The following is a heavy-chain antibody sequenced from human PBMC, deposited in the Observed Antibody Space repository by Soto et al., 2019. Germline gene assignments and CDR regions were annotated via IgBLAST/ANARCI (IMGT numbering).Heavy chain of an antibody. D-gene: IGHD3-22*01. V-gene: IGHV1-2*02. CDR3: ATCYYFDCSDYPADAFDI. Sequence: ASVKVYCKASRYTFTAHYIHWVRQAPGQVLEWMGWINPNMSGTNSAEKCHGRVTMTRDTSINTAYMELSRLRSDNTAMYYCATCYYFDCSDYPADAFDIWGQVTMVAV. CDR2: INPNMSGT. CDR1: RYTFTAHY. J-gene: IGHJ3*02.